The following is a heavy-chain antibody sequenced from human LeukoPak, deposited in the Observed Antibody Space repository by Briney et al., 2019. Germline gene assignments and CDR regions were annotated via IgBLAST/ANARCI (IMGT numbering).Heavy chain of an antibody. CDR1: GGTFSSYA. V-gene: IGHV1-69*13. D-gene: IGHD3-3*01. Sequence: ASVKVSCKASGGTFSSYAISWVRQAPGQGLEWMGGIIPIFGTANYAQKFQGRVTITADESTSTAYMELSSLRAEDTAVYYCAKDESRVGSYDFWSGFPGSPDYWGQGTLVTVSS. J-gene: IGHJ4*02. CDR2: IIPIFGTA. CDR3: AKDESRVGSYDFWSGFPGSPDY.